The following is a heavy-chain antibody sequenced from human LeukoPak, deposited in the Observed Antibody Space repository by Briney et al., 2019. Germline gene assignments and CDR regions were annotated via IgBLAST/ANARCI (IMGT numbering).Heavy chain of an antibody. CDR2: ISSDGGST. CDR3: ARAYYDILTGYYPPDY. Sequence: PGGSLRLSCAASGFTFSSYAMHWVRQAPGKGLEYVSAISSDGGSTYYANSVKGRFTISRGNSKNTLYLQMGSLRAEDMAVYYCARAYYDILTGYYPPDYWGQGTLVTVSS. J-gene: IGHJ4*02. D-gene: IGHD3-9*01. CDR1: GFTFSSYA. V-gene: IGHV3-64*01.